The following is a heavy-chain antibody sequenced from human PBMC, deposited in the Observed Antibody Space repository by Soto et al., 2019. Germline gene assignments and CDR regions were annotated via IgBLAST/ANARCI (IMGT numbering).Heavy chain of an antibody. D-gene: IGHD4-17*01. Sequence: GGSLRLSCAASGFTFSSYSMNWVRQAPGKGLEWVSSISSSSSYIYYADSVKGRFTISRDNAKNSLYLQMNSLRAEDTAVYYCARVSGNYGDYMFDYWGQGTLVTVSS. CDR1: GFTFSSYS. J-gene: IGHJ4*02. CDR2: ISSSSSYI. CDR3: ARVSGNYGDYMFDY. V-gene: IGHV3-21*01.